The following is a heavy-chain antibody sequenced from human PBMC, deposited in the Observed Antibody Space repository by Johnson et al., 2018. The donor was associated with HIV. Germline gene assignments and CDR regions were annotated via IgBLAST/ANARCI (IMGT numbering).Heavy chain of an antibody. J-gene: IGHJ3*02. D-gene: IGHD6-13*01. CDR3: ASSGLGEQQLSAFDI. V-gene: IGHV3-33*01. CDR2: MWYDGSKK. Sequence: QVKLVESGGGVVQPGRSLRLSCAASGFTFSSYGMHWVRQTPGKGLEWVAVMWYDGSKKYYSDSVKGRFTISRDNSKNTLYLQMNSLRAEDTAVYYCASSGLGEQQLSAFDIWGQGTMVTVSS. CDR1: GFTFSSYG.